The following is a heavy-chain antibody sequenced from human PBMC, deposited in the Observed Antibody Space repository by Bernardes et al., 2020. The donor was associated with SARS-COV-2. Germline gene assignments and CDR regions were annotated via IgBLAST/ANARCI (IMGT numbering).Heavy chain of an antibody. CDR1: GYSISSGYY. D-gene: IGHD6-19*01. CDR3: ARGSSLARGAFDI. Sequence: SETLSLTCAVSGYSISSGYYWGWIRQPPGKGLEWIGSIYHSGSTYYNPSLKSRVTISVDTSKNQFSLKLSSVTAADTAVYYCARGSSLARGAFDIWGQGTMVTVSS. J-gene: IGHJ3*02. CDR2: IYHSGST. V-gene: IGHV4-38-2*01.